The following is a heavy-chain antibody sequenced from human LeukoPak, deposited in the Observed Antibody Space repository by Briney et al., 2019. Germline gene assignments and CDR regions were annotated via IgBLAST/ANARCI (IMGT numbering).Heavy chain of an antibody. V-gene: IGHV1-69*05. J-gene: IGHJ4*02. CDR2: IIPIFGTA. CDR3: ARGELNTAMVF. D-gene: IGHD5-18*01. Sequence: SVKVSCKASGGTFSSYAISWVRQAPGQGLEWMGGIIPIFGTANYAQKFQGRVTITTDESTSTAYMGLSSLKSEDTAVYYCARGELNTAMVFWGQGTLVTVSS. CDR1: GGTFSSYA.